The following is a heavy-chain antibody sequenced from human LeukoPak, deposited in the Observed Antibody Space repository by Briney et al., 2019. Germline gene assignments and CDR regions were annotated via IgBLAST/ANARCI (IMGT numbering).Heavy chain of an antibody. J-gene: IGHJ4*02. V-gene: IGHV3-48*02. D-gene: IGHD5-18*01. CDR2: ISSSSSTI. CDR3: ARLWDTATARENYFDY. Sequence: PGGSLRLSCAASGFTFSSYSMNWVRQAPGKGLEWVSYISSSSSTIYYADSVKGRFTISRDNAKNSLYLQMNILRDEDTAVYYCARLWDTATARENYFDYWGQGTLVTVSS. CDR1: GFTFSSYS.